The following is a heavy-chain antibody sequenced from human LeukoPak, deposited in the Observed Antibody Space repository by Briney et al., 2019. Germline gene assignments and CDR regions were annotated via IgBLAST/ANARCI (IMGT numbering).Heavy chain of an antibody. CDR1: GYSFTSYW. J-gene: IGHJ5*02. Sequence: KRGESLQISCKGSGYSFTSYWIGWVCQMPGKGLEWMGIIYPGDSDTRYSPSFQGQVTISADKSISTAYLQWSSLKASDTAMYYCARLGTAMVPNWFDPWGQGTLVTVSS. CDR3: ARLGTAMVPNWFDP. D-gene: IGHD5-18*01. CDR2: IYPGDSDT. V-gene: IGHV5-51*01.